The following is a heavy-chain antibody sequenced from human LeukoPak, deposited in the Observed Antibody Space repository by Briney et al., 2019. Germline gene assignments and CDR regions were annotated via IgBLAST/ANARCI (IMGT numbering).Heavy chain of an antibody. J-gene: IGHJ4*02. CDR1: GFTFSDSA. CDR2: IRSKADNYAT. Sequence: GGSLRLSCAASGFTFSDSAMHWVRQASGKGLEWVGRIRSKADNYATEYGASVKGRFTTSRDDSKNTAYLQMNSLKTEDTAVYYCTGGTTVTTLDCWGQGTLVTVSS. CDR3: TGGTTVTTLDC. D-gene: IGHD4-17*01. V-gene: IGHV3-73*01.